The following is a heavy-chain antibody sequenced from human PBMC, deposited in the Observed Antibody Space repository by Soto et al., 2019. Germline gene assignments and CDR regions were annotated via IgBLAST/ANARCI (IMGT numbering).Heavy chain of an antibody. CDR1: GYTFTGYF. CDR2: INPNTGGT. V-gene: IGHV1-2*02. J-gene: IGHJ3*02. CDR3: ARLMDPYSGPHLDI. Sequence: GSVKVSCKASGYTFTGYFIHWVRQAPGQGLEWMGWINPNTGGTNYAQQFQGSVTMTRDTSISTAYMELSTLKSDDAAVYYCARLMDPYSGPHLDIWGQGTMVTVS. D-gene: IGHD1-26*01.